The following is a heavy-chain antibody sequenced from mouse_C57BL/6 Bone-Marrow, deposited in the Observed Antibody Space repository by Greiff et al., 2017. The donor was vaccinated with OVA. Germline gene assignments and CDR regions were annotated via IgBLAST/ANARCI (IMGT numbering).Heavy chain of an antibody. CDR3: ASAVFAY. J-gene: IGHJ3*01. CDR1: GYTFTSYW. V-gene: IGHV1-50*01. Sequence: QVQLKQPGAELVKPGASVKLSCKASGYTFTSYWMQWVKQRPGQGLVWIGEIDPSDSYTNYNQKFKGKATLTVDTSSSTAYMQLSSLTSEDSAVYYCASAVFAYWGQGTLVTVSA. CDR2: IDPSDSYT.